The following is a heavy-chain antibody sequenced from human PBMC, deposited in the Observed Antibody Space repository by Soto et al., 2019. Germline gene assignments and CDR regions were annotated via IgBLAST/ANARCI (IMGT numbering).Heavy chain of an antibody. CDR2: VSNDGSNK. CDR1: GFNFSTYG. Sequence: QVQLVESGGGVVQPGRSLRLSCAASGFNFSTYGMDWVRQVPGKGLEWVAVVSNDGSNKFYADSVKGRFTISRDNSKNILYLQMNSLSAEDTAVYYCAKLKRGAPVSHFDHWGQATLVTVSS. J-gene: IGHJ4*02. D-gene: IGHD1-26*01. V-gene: IGHV3-30*18. CDR3: AKLKRGAPVSHFDH.